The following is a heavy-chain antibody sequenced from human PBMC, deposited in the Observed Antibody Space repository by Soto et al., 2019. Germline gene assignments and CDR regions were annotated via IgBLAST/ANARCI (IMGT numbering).Heavy chain of an antibody. D-gene: IGHD3-10*01. Sequence: PLGSLRLSCAASGFTFSSYDMHWVRQATGKGLEWVSAIGTAGDTYYPGSVKGRFTISRENAKNSLYLQMNSLRAGDTAVYYCARGPYGSGSPIATYYFDYWGQGTLVTVSS. CDR3: ARGPYGSGSPIATYYFDY. J-gene: IGHJ4*02. V-gene: IGHV3-13*01. CDR2: IGTAGDT. CDR1: GFTFSSYD.